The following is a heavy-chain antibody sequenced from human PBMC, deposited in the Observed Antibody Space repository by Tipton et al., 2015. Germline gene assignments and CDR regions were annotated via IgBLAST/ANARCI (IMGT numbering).Heavy chain of an antibody. D-gene: IGHD3-3*01. CDR2: IYPDDSET. Sequence: QSGPEVKKPGESLKISCKASGYTFTSHWIGWVRQMSGKGLEWMGIIYPDDSETRYSPSFQGQVTISADKSISTAYLQWSSLKASDTAMYYCARLEASYYYYGMDVWGQGTTVTVSS. V-gene: IGHV5-51*01. CDR3: ARLEASYYYYGMDV. J-gene: IGHJ6*02. CDR1: GYTFTSHW.